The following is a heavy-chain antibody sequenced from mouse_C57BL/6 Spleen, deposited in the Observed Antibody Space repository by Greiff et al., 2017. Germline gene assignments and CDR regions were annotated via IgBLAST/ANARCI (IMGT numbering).Heavy chain of an antibody. V-gene: IGHV1-74*01. CDR2: IHPSDSDT. CDR1: GYTFTSYW. J-gene: IGHJ3*01. Sequence: QVQLQQPGAELVKPGASVKVSCKASGYTFTSYWMHWVKQRPGQGLEWIGRIHPSDSDTNYNQKFKGKATLTVDKSSSTAYMQLSSLTSEDSAVYYCAIGRDYGGGFAYWGQGTLVTVSA. CDR3: AIGRDYGGGFAY. D-gene: IGHD2-4*01.